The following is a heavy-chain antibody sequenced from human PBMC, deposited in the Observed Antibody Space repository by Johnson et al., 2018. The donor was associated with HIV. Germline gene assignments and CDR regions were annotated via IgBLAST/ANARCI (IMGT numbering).Heavy chain of an antibody. CDR2: ISWNSDSI. CDR1: GFTFSSYA. J-gene: IGHJ3*02. D-gene: IGHD3-22*01. V-gene: IGHV3-9*01. Sequence: VQLVESGGGLVQPGGSLRLSCAASGFTFSSYAMSWVRQAPGKGLEWVSGISWNSDSIGYADSVKGRFTISRDNAKNSLYLQMNSLRPEDTALYYCAKDKSTEWLLLRSPWSGLDIWGQGTMV. CDR3: AKDKSTEWLLLRSPWSGLDI.